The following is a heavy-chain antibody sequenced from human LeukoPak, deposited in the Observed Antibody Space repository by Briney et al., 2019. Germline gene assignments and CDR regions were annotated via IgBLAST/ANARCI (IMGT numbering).Heavy chain of an antibody. V-gene: IGHV3-23*01. CDR2: ISGSGGST. CDR1: GYSFTSYW. Sequence: GESLKISCKGSGYSFTSYWIGWVRQAPGKGLEWVSAISGSGGSTYYADSVKGRFTISRDNSKNTLYLQMNSLRAEDTAVYYCAKDRPLTYYDFWSGYWFDYWGQGTLVTVSS. J-gene: IGHJ4*02. D-gene: IGHD3-3*01. CDR3: AKDRPLTYYDFWSGYWFDY.